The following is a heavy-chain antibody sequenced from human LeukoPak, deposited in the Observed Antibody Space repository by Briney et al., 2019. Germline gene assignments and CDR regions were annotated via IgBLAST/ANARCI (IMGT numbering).Heavy chain of an antibody. J-gene: IGHJ4*02. D-gene: IGHD3-10*01. CDR3: ARVVRELHLLDY. Sequence: ASVKVSCKASGYTFTSYGISWVRQAPGQGLEWMGWISAYNGNTNYAQKLQGRVTMTTDTSTSTAYMELRSLRSDDTAMYYCARVVRELHLLDYWGQGTLVTVSS. CDR2: ISAYNGNT. V-gene: IGHV1-18*01. CDR1: GYTFTSYG.